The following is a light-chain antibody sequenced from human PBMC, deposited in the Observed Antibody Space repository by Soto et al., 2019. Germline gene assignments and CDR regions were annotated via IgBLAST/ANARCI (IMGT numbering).Light chain of an antibody. CDR3: QQANSFPST. V-gene: IGKV1-12*02. J-gene: IGKJ4*01. CDR2: AAS. CDR1: QGIRSW. Sequence: DIQMTQSPSSVSASVGDRVTITCRASQGIRSWLAWYRQKPGKAPKLLIYAASRLQSGVPSRFSGSGSGTDFTLTISSLQPEDFATYYCQQANSFPSTFGGGTKVEIK.